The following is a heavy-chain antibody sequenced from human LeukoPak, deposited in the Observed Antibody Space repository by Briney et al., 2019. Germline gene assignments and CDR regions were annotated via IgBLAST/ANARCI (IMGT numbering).Heavy chain of an antibody. D-gene: IGHD1-26*01. CDR1: GYSFSSYW. CDR3: ARLPDSGSYFRGVEYYMDV. CDR2: IFPGDSDT. V-gene: IGHV5-51*01. Sequence: GESLKISCKGSGYSFSSYWIAWVRQMPGKGLEWMGIIFPGDSDTRYSPSFQGQDTISADKSISTAYLQWSSLKASDAAMYYCARLPDSGSYFRGVEYYMDVWGKGTTVTVSS. J-gene: IGHJ6*03.